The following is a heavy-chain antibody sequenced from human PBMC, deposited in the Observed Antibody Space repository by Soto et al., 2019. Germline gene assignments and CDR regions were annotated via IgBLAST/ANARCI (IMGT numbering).Heavy chain of an antibody. CDR2: ISGSGGSM. Sequence: GGSLRLSCTASGFTFNIYAMSWVRQAPGKGLEWVSIISGSGGSMYYADSVKGRFTISRDNSKNTVYLQMNTLRAEDTAVYYCAKDWGRGGATADYYYALDVWGQGTTVTVSS. CDR1: GFTFNIYA. CDR3: AKDWGRGGATADYYYALDV. D-gene: IGHD1-26*01. V-gene: IGHV3-23*01. J-gene: IGHJ6*02.